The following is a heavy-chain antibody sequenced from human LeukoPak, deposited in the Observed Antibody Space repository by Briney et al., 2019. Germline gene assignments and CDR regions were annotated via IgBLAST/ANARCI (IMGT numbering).Heavy chain of an antibody. D-gene: IGHD6-13*01. Sequence: SETLSLTCTVSGYSISSGYYWGWIRQPPGKGLEWIGSIYYSGSTYYNPSLKSRVTISVDTSKNQFSLKLSSVTAADTAVYYCARIAAAGPNFDYWGQGTLVTVSS. V-gene: IGHV4-38-2*02. CDR2: IYYSGST. J-gene: IGHJ4*02. CDR3: ARIAAAGPNFDY. CDR1: GYSISSGYY.